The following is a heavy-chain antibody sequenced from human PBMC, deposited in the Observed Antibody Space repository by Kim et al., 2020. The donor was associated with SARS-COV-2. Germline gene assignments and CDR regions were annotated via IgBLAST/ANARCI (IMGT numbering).Heavy chain of an antibody. V-gene: IGHV1-3*01. CDR3: ASEPGGRD. CDR2: NGNT. Sequence: NGNTKYSQKFQGRVTITRDTSASTAYMELSSLRSEDTAVYYCASEPGGRDWGQGTLVTVSS. D-gene: IGHD3-10*01. J-gene: IGHJ4*02.